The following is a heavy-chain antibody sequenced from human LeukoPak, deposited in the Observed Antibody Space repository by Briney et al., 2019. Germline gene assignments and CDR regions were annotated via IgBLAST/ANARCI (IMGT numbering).Heavy chain of an antibody. CDR1: VYTFTSYG. CDR3: ARSVVVRPYNWFDP. D-gene: IGHD2-2*01. V-gene: IGHV1-18*01. J-gene: IGHJ5*02. CDR2: ISAYNGNT. Sequence: ASVKVSCKASVYTFTSYGISGVRQAPGQGLEWMVWISAYNGNTNYAQKLQGRVTMTTDTSTSTAYMELRSLRSDDTAVYYWARSVVVRPYNWFDPWGQGTLVTVSS.